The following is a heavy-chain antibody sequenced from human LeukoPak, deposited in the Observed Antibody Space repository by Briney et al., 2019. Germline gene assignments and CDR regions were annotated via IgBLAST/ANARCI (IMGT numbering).Heavy chain of an antibody. J-gene: IGHJ4*02. CDR2: ISSSGSTI. CDR1: GFTFSDYY. CDR3: AKDMVTNYYDSSGLFDY. V-gene: IGHV3-11*01. Sequence: GGSLRLPCAASGFTFSDYYMSWIRQAPGKGLEWVSYISSSGSTIYYADSVKGRFTISRDNAKNSLYLQMNSLRAEDTALYYCAKDMVTNYYDSSGLFDYWGQGTLVTVSS. D-gene: IGHD3-22*01.